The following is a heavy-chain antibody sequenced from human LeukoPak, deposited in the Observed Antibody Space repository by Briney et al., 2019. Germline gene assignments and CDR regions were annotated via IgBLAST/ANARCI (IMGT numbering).Heavy chain of an antibody. CDR1: GGSFSGYY. D-gene: IGHD3-10*01. CDR2: INHSGST. Sequence: SETLSLTCAVYGGSFSGYYWSWIRQPPGKGLEWIGEINHSGSTNYNPSLKSRVTISVDTSKNQFSLKLSSVTAADTAVYYCASEYYYGSGSYYSDYWGQGTLVTVSS. V-gene: IGHV4-34*01. CDR3: ASEYYYGSGSYYSDY. J-gene: IGHJ4*02.